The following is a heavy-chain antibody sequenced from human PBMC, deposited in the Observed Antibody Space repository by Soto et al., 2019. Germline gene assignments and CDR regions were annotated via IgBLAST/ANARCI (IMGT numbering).Heavy chain of an antibody. V-gene: IGHV1-69*06. Sequence: QVQLVQSGAEVKKPGSSVKVSCKASGGTFNNYVVNWVRQAPGQGLEWMGGILPIFATANYAQKFQGRVTITADKSTSTAYMELTSLRSEDTAVYYCAGLCDSTTCRGHFYYWGQGTLVTVAS. D-gene: IGHD2-2*01. J-gene: IGHJ4*02. CDR3: AGLCDSTTCRGHFYY. CDR1: GGTFNNYV. CDR2: ILPIFATA.